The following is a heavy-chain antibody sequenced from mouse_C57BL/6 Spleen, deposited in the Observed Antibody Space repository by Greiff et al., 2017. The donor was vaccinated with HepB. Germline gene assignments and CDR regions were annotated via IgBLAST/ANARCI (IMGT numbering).Heavy chain of an antibody. CDR3: ARGCGSSWRCAY. D-gene: IGHD1-1*01. J-gene: IGHJ3*01. V-gene: IGHV1-26*01. CDR2: INPNNGGT. CDR1: GYTFTDYY. Sequence: EVQLQQSGPELVKPGASVKISCKASGYTFTDYYMNWVKQSHGKSLEWIGDINPNNGGTSYNQKFKGKATLTVDKSSSTAYMELRSLTSEDSAVYYCARGCGSSWRCAYWGQGTLVTVSA.